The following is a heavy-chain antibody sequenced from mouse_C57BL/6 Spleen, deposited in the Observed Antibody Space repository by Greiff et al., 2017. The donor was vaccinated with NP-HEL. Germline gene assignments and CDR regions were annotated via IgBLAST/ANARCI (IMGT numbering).Heavy chain of an antibody. V-gene: IGHV2-2*01. J-gene: IGHJ4*01. CDR2: IWSGGIT. CDR3: ARNYSYDYGYAMDY. D-gene: IGHD2-4*01. Sequence: QVQLQQSGPGLVQPSQSLSITCTVSGFSLTSYGVHWVRQSPGKGLEWLGVIWSGGITDYNAAFISRLSISKDNSKSQVFFKMNSLQADDTAIYYCARNYSYDYGYAMDYWGQGTSVTVSS. CDR1: GFSLTSYG.